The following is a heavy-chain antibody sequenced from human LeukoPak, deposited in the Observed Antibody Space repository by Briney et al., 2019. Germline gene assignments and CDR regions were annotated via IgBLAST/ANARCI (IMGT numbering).Heavy chain of an antibody. D-gene: IGHD1-26*01. Sequence: GGSLRLSCAASGFTFSDYYMSWIRQAPGKGLEWVGRIKSKTDGGTTDYAAPVKGRFTISRDDSKSTLYLQMNSLKTEDTAVYYCTTEWELLDYWGQGTMVTVSS. J-gene: IGHJ4*02. CDR1: GFTFSDYY. V-gene: IGHV3-15*01. CDR2: IKSKTDGGTT. CDR3: TTEWELLDY.